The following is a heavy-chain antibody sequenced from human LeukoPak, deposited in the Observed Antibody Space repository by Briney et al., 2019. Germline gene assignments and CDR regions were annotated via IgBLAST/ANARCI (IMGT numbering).Heavy chain of an antibody. CDR1: GGSISSYY. J-gene: IGHJ5*02. D-gene: IGHD3-16*02. CDR3: ARHLGSTMITFGGVIGTPWFDP. V-gene: IGHV4-59*08. Sequence: SETLSLTCTVSGGSISSYYWSWIRQPPGKGLEWIGYIYYSGSTNYNPSLKSRVPISVDTSKNQFSLKLSSVTAADTAVYYCARHLGSTMITFGGVIGTPWFDPWGQGTLVTVSS. CDR2: IYYSGST.